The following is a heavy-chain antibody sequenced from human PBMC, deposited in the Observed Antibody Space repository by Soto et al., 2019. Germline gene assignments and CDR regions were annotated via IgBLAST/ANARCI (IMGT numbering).Heavy chain of an antibody. V-gene: IGHV6-1*01. CDR2: TYYRSKWYD. J-gene: IGHJ6*02. CDR1: GDSVSSNSAA. D-gene: IGHD5-12*01. Sequence: PAQTLSLTCAISGDSVSSNSAAWNWIRQSPSRGLEWLGRTYYRSKWYDDYAVSVKSRITINPDTSKNQFSLQLNSVTPEDTAVYYCARAYSGYDSGGYYYYYGMDVWGQATTVTV. CDR3: ARAYSGYDSGGYYYYYGMDV.